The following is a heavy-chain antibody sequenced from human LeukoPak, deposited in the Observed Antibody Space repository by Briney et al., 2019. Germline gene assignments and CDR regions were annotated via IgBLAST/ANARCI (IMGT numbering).Heavy chain of an antibody. Sequence: PGGSLRLSCEASGFTFSSNALHWVRQPPGKGLEWLAVISYDGNNKYFADSVKGRFTVSRDNSKHTLYLHMNSLRTDDSAMYYFATGGKFDFWCVYHIDNWGEGTLVTVSS. CDR2: ISYDGNNK. CDR3: ATGGKFDFWCVYHIDN. V-gene: IGHV3-30*04. CDR1: GFTFSSNA. J-gene: IGHJ4*02. D-gene: IGHD3-3*01.